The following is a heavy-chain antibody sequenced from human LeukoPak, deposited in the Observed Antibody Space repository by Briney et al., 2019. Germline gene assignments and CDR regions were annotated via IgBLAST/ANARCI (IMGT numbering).Heavy chain of an antibody. CDR1: GYSISSGYY. CDR2: IYHSGST. D-gene: IGHD7-27*01. V-gene: IGHV4-38-2*02. J-gene: IGHJ3*02. Sequence: PSETLSLTCTVSGYSISSGYYWGWIRQPPGKGLEWIGSIYHSGSTYYNPSLKSRVTISVDTSKNQFSLKLSSVTAADTAVYYCARPKKLGKGAFDIWGQGTMVTVSS. CDR3: ARPKKLGKGAFDI.